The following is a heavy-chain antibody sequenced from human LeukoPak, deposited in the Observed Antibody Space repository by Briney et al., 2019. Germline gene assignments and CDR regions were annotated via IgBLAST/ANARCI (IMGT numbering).Heavy chain of an antibody. J-gene: IGHJ3*02. V-gene: IGHV1-69*13. Sequence: ASVKVSCKASGGTFSSYAISWVRQAPGQGLEWMGGIIPIFGTANYAQKFQGRVTITADESTSTAYMELSSLRSEDTAVYYCARERSPYYDILTGYRDAFDIWGQGTMVTVSS. CDR2: IIPIFGTA. CDR1: GGTFSSYA. CDR3: ARERSPYYDILTGYRDAFDI. D-gene: IGHD3-9*01.